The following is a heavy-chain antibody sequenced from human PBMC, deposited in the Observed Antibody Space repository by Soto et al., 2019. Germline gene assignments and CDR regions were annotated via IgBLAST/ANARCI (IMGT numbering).Heavy chain of an antibody. D-gene: IGHD1-26*01. CDR2: INPNIGGT. CDR3: ARGAGSSSFDP. V-gene: IGHV1-2*02. CDR1: GYTFTGNF. Sequence: GASVKVSCKASGYTFTGNFVHWVRQAPGQGLEYMGWINPNIGGTKYVQKFQGRVTMTRDTSISTAYMELSSLRSDDTAVYYCARGAGSSSFDPWGQGTLVTVSS. J-gene: IGHJ5*02.